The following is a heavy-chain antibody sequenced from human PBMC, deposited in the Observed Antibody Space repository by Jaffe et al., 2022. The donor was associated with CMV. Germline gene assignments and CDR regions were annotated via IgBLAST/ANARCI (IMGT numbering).Heavy chain of an antibody. CDR3: ARRWRDGYNSQNFDY. D-gene: IGHD5-12*01. V-gene: IGHV4-39*01. Sequence: QLQLQESGPGLVKPSETLSLTCTVSGGSISSSSYYWGWIRQPPGKGLEWIGSIYYSGSTYYNPSLKSRVTISVDTSKNQFSLKLSSVTAADTAVYYCARRWRDGYNSQNFDYWGQGTLVTVSS. J-gene: IGHJ4*02. CDR1: GGSISSSSYY. CDR2: IYYSGST.